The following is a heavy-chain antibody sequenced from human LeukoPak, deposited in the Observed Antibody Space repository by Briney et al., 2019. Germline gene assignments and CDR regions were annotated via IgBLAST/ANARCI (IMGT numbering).Heavy chain of an antibody. V-gene: IGHV4-59*01. J-gene: IGHJ4*02. CDR3: ARQKYSSSGVDY. Sequence: PSETLSLTCTVSGGSISSYYWSWIRQPPGKGLEWIGYIYYSGSTNYNPSLKSRVTISVDTSKNQFSLKLSSVTAADTAVYYCARQKYSSSGVDYWGQGTLVTVSS. D-gene: IGHD6-6*01. CDR2: IYYSGST. CDR1: GGSISSYY.